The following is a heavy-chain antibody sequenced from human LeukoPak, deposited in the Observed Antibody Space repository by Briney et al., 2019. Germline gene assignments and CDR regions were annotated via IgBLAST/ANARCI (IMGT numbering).Heavy chain of an antibody. D-gene: IGHD1-26*01. CDR1: GFTFSSYA. CDR3: AKAGSHSYFDY. Sequence: GGSLRLSCAASGFTFSSYAMSWVRQAPGKGLEWVSGISGSGGSTYYADSVKGRFTISRDKSKNTLYLQMNSLRAEDTAVYFCAKAGSHSYFDYWGQGTLVTVSA. V-gene: IGHV3-23*01. J-gene: IGHJ4*02. CDR2: ISGSGGST.